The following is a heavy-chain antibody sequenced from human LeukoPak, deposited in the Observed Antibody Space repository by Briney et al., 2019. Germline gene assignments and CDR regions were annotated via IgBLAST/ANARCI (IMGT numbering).Heavy chain of an antibody. CDR2: INPDNCGT. V-gene: IGHV1-2*02. CDR3: ARDPSNSGYDYLYYFDY. D-gene: IGHD5-12*01. J-gene: IGHJ4*02. Sequence: ASVKVSCKASGYTFTGYYMHWVRQAPGQGLEWMGWINPDNCGTNYAQKFQGRVTMTRDMSISTAYMELSRLRSDDTAVYYCARDPSNSGYDYLYYFDYWGQGTLVTVSS. CDR1: GYTFTGYY.